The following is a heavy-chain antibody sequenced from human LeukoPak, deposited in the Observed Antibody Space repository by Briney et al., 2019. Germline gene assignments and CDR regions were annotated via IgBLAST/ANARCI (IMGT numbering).Heavy chain of an antibody. CDR1: GGSISSYY. V-gene: IGHV4-59*01. Sequence: MSSETLSLTCTVSGGSISSYYWSWIRQPPGKGLEWIGYIYYSESTNYNPSLKSRVTISVDTSKNLFSLKLSSVTAADTAVYYCARVSPIPYSSSWYNLFFDYWGQGTLVTVSS. J-gene: IGHJ4*02. CDR3: ARVSPIPYSSSWYNLFFDY. D-gene: IGHD6-13*01. CDR2: IYYSEST.